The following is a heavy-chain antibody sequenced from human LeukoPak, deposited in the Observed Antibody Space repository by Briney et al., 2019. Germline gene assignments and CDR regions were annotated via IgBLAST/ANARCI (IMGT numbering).Heavy chain of an antibody. J-gene: IGHJ4*02. V-gene: IGHV3-23*01. CDR2: ISGSGGST. D-gene: IGHD3-3*01. CDR1: GFTFSSYA. Sequence: GGSLGLSCAASGFTFSSYAMSWVRQAPGKGLEWVSAISGSGGSTYYADSVKGRFTISRDNSKNTLYLQMNSLRAEDTAVYYCARGIFGVAFVYPFDYWGQGTLVTVSS. CDR3: ARGIFGVAFVYPFDY.